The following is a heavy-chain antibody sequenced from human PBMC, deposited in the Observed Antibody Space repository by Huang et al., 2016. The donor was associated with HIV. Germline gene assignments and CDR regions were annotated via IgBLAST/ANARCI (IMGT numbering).Heavy chain of an antibody. J-gene: IGHJ4*02. CDR2: LMPVFDSP. Sequence: QVQLLQSGAEVKKPGSSVKVSCKASGGPFRSDFIAWVRQAPGQGLEWMASLMPVFDSPNYAQKLQGRVRVTADEATSTVYMELRDLRPDDTAVYFCARGSLEYSVSSSLDYWGQGTHVTVSS. CDR1: GGPFRSDF. D-gene: IGHD4-4*01. CDR3: ARGSLEYSVSSSLDY. V-gene: IGHV1-69*13.